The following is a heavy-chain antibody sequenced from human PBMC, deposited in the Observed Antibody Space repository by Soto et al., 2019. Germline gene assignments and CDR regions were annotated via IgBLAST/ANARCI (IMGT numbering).Heavy chain of an antibody. CDR2: IYYSGST. Sequence: PSETLSLTCTVSGGSISSGGYYWSWIRQHPGKGLEWIGYIYYSGSTYYNPSLKSRVTISVDTSKNQFSLKLSSVTAADTAVYYCASEMATTNYGMGVWGQGTTVTVSS. CDR1: GGSISSGGYY. J-gene: IGHJ6*02. V-gene: IGHV4-31*03. CDR3: ASEMATTNYGMGV. D-gene: IGHD5-12*01.